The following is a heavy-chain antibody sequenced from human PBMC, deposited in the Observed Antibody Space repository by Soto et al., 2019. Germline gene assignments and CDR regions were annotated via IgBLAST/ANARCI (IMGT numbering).Heavy chain of an antibody. V-gene: IGHV4-39*01. Sequence: SETLSLTCTVSGGSISSSSYFWGWIRQPPGKGLEWIGSMYYSGTTYYNPSLKSRVTISVDTSKNQFSLKLSSVTAADTAEFFFARHGEPTIGSRGWFDYWGQGTLVTVSS. D-gene: IGHD6-19*01. J-gene: IGHJ4*02. CDR1: GGSISSSSYF. CDR3: ARHGEPTIGSRGWFDY. CDR2: MYYSGTT.